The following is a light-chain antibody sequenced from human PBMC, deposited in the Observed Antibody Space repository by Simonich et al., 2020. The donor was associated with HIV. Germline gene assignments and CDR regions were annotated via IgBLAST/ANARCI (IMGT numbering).Light chain of an antibody. J-gene: IGKJ2*01. Sequence: DIQMTQSPSSLSASVRDRVTITCRASQSIRTYLSWYQQKPGKAPKLLIYAASSLQSGVPSRFSGSGSGTDFTLTISSLQAEDVAVYYCQQYYSTPYTFGQGTKLEIK. CDR1: QSIRTY. CDR2: AAS. V-gene: IGKV1-39*01. CDR3: QQYYSTPYT.